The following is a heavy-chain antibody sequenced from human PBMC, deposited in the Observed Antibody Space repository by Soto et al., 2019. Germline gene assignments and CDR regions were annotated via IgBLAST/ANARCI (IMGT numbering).Heavy chain of an antibody. CDR2: IYYSGST. J-gene: IGHJ5*02. D-gene: IGHD3-22*01. CDR1: GGSINSYY. CDR3: ARDSQHYYDSSNYYRLGWFDP. V-gene: IGHV4-59*01. Sequence: SETLSLTCTVSGGSINSYYWSWIRQPPGKGLEWIGYIYYSGSTKYNPSLKSRVTISVDTSKKQFFLELNSVAAADTAVYYCARDSQHYYDSSNYYRLGWFDPWGQGTLVTVSS.